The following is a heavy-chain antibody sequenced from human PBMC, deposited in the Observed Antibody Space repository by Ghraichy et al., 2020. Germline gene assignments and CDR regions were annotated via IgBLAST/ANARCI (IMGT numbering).Heavy chain of an antibody. CDR1: GDSVSSNSAA. CDR3: ARVGVAALPYYYYGMDV. Sequence: SQTLSLTCAISGDSVSSNSAAWNWIRQSPSRGLEWLGRTYYRSKWYNDYAVSVKSRITINPDTSKNQFSLQLNSVTPEDTAVYYCARVGVAALPYYYYGMDVWGQGTTVTVSS. V-gene: IGHV6-1*01. CDR2: TYYRSKWYN. D-gene: IGHD6-13*01. J-gene: IGHJ6*02.